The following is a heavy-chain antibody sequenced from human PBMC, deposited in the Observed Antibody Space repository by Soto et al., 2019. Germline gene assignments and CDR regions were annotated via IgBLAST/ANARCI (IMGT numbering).Heavy chain of an antibody. CDR3: AKGHHSDTSGYYYPYSYSGMDV. Sequence: QVQLVQSGAEVKKPGASVTVSCKASGYTFTSYYMHWVRQAPGQGLEWMGIINPSDGRTSSAQKFQGRVTMNRDTATSTIYMELSSLSSEDTAVYYCAKGHHSDTSGYYYPYSYSGMDVWGQGTTVTVSS. CDR2: INPSDGRT. V-gene: IGHV1-46*01. D-gene: IGHD3-22*01. J-gene: IGHJ6*02. CDR1: GYTFTSYY.